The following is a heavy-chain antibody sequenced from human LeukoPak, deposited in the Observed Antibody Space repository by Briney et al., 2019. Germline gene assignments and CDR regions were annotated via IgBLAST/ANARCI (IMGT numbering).Heavy chain of an antibody. CDR1: GGTFSSYT. Sequence: SVKVSCKASGGTFSSYTISWVRQAPGQGLEWMGRIIPILGIANYTQKFQGRVTITADKSTSTAYMELSSLRSEDTAVYYCAQTFRIYSSTSCSKPLDYWGQGTLVTVSS. D-gene: IGHD2-2*01. J-gene: IGHJ4*02. CDR2: IIPILGIA. CDR3: AQTFRIYSSTSCSKPLDY. V-gene: IGHV1-69*02.